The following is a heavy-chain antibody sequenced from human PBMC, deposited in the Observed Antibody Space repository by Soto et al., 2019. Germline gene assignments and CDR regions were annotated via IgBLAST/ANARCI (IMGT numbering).Heavy chain of an antibody. V-gene: IGHV1-18*04. J-gene: IGHJ4*02. CDR2: TNPNNDNS. D-gene: IGHD3-22*01. Sequence: QVELLQSGGEVKKPGASVKVSCKASGYTFTSHGISWVRQAPGQGLEWVGWTNPNNDNSVSAQKFQDRVTLTTDTSTSTVYMELRSLTSDDTSFYYCARTPTYSRLGDHWGQGTLVTVAS. CDR1: GYTFTSHG. CDR3: ARTPTYSRLGDH.